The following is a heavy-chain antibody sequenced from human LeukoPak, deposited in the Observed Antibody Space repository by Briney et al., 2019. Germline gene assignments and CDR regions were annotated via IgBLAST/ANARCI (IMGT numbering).Heavy chain of an antibody. D-gene: IGHD3-9*01. CDR2: ISSSSSYI. Sequence: GGSLRLSCAASGFTFSSYSMNWVRQAPGKGLEWVSSISSSSSYIYYADSVKGRFTISRDNSKNTLYLQMNNLRVEDTAVYYCAKGVRYFDWFDYWGQGTLVTVSS. J-gene: IGHJ4*02. V-gene: IGHV3-21*04. CDR3: AKGVRYFDWFDY. CDR1: GFTFSSYS.